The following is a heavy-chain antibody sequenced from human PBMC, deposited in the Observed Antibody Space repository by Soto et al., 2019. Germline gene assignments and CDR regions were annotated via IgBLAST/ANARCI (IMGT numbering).Heavy chain of an antibody. CDR1: GGSISSSNW. J-gene: IGHJ3*02. V-gene: IGHV4-4*02. D-gene: IGHD3-22*01. CDR3: ARVLGTRTMIVLGAFDI. Sequence: PSETLSLTCAVSGGSISSSNWWSWVRQPPGKGLEWIGEIYHSGSTNYNPSLKSRVTISVDKSNNQFSLKLSSVTAADTAVYYCARVLGTRTMIVLGAFDIWGQGTMVTVSS. CDR2: IYHSGST.